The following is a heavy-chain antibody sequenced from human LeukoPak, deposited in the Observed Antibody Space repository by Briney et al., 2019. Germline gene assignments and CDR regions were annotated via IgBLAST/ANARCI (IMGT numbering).Heavy chain of an antibody. D-gene: IGHD5-12*01. CDR3: ASVTLSAYDGDY. CDR2: INPKSGGT. CDR1: GYTFTGYY. Sequence: GASVKVSCKASGYTFTGYYMHWVRQAPGQGLERMGWINPKSGGTNYAQKFQGRVTMTRDTSISTAYMELSRLRSDDTAVYYCASVTLSAYDGDYRGQGTLVTVSS. V-gene: IGHV1-2*02. J-gene: IGHJ4*02.